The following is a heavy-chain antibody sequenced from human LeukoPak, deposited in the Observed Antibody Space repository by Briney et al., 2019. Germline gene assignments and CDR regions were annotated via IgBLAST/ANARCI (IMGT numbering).Heavy chain of an antibody. CDR3: ARHPRGYSGYDSNFDY. D-gene: IGHD5-12*01. CDR1: GDSVSSNSAA. J-gene: IGHJ4*02. Sequence: SQTLSLTCAISGDSVSSNSAAWNWIRQSPSRGLEWLGRTYYRSKWYNDYAVSVKSRITINPDTSKNQFSLQLNSVTPGDTAVYYCARHPRGYSGYDSNFDYWGQGTLVTVSS. CDR2: TYYRSKWYN. V-gene: IGHV6-1*01.